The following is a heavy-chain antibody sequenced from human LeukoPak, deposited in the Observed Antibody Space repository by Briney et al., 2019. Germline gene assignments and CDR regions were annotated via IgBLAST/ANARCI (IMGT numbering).Heavy chain of an antibody. CDR3: ARELWFANAPGSWLDP. CDR2: IFHTGST. Sequence: SQTLSLTCVVSGDSISSGAYSWSWIRQPPGKGLEWIVYIFHTGSTFYNPSLKSRLTISVDNSKNQFSLRLSPVTAADTAVYYCARELWFANAPGSWLDPWGQGTLVTVSS. J-gene: IGHJ5*02. CDR1: GDSISSGAYS. V-gene: IGHV4-30-2*01. D-gene: IGHD3-10*01.